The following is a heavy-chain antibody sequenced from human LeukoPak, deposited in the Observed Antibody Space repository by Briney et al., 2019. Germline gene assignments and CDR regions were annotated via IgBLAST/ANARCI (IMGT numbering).Heavy chain of an antibody. D-gene: IGHD6-13*01. CDR3: AKELYESIAAAGTNFEY. CDR2: ISGSGGST. Sequence: GGSLRLSCAASGFTFSDYYMSWVRQAPGKGLEWVSTISGSGGSTYYADSVKGRFTISRDNSKNTLYLQMNSLRAEDTAVYYCAKELYESIAAAGTNFEYWGQGTLGTGSS. CDR1: GFTFSDYY. V-gene: IGHV3-23*01. J-gene: IGHJ4*02.